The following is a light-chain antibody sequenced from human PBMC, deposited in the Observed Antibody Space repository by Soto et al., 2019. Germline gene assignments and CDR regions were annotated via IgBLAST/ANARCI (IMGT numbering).Light chain of an antibody. CDR3: QQTNTFPLT. Sequence: EFVLTQSPGTLSLSPGERATLSCRASQSVSGTFLAWYQQKPGQVPSLLIYDASIRATGIPARFSGSGSGTEFTLTISSLQSEDSATYYCQQTNTFPLTFGGGTKVDIK. CDR1: QSVSGTF. V-gene: IGKV3D-20*02. J-gene: IGKJ4*01. CDR2: DAS.